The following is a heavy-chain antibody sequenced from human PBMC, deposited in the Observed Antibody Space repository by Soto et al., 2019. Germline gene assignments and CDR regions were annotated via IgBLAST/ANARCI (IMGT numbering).Heavy chain of an antibody. CDR1: GYTFTSYA. CDR2: INAGNGNT. D-gene: IGHD3-22*01. Sequence: QVQLVQSGAEEKKPGASVKVSCKASGYTFTSYAMHWVRQAPGQRLEWMGWINAGNGNTKYSQKFQGRVTITRDTSASTAYTELSTLRSEDTAVYYCARSAYYYDSSGYYYYYYGMDVWGQGTTVTVSS. V-gene: IGHV1-3*05. J-gene: IGHJ6*02. CDR3: ARSAYYYDSSGYYYYYYGMDV.